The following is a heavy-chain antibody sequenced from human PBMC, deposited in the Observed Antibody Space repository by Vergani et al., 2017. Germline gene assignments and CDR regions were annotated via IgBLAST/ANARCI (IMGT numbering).Heavy chain of an antibody. CDR2: IYPGDSDT. V-gene: IGHV5-51*03. D-gene: IGHD6-13*01. CDR1: GYSFTSYW. J-gene: IGHJ6*03. Sequence: EVQLVQSGAEVTKPGESLKISCKGSGYSFTSYWIGWVRQMPGKGLEWMGIIYPGDSDTRYGPSFQGQVTISADKSISTAYLQWSSLKASDTAMYYCARAAAAGRRYYYYMDVWDKGTTVTVSS. CDR3: ARAAAAGRRYYYYMDV.